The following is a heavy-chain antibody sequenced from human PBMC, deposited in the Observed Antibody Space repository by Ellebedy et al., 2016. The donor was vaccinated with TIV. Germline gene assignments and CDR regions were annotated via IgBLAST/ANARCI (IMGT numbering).Heavy chain of an antibody. J-gene: IGHJ4*02. V-gene: IGHV4-31*03. D-gene: IGHD2-2*01. CDR1: GESIRTVGYY. CDR2: FSYSGST. CDR3: ARGYCSSISCFDY. Sequence: SETLSLXCSVSGESIRTVGYYWSWLRQHPGKGLEWIGYFSYSGSTHYNPSLKSRVTISVDKSKNHFSLTLSSVTAADTAVYYCARGYCSSISCFDYWGQGTLVTVSS.